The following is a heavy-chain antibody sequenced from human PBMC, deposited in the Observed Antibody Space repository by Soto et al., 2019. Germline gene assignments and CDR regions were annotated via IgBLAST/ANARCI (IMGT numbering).Heavy chain of an antibody. CDR2: IYWNDDK. Sequence: QITLKESGPTLVKPTQTLTLTCIFSGFSLRTSGAGVGWIRQPPGKALEWLGFIYWNDDKRYSPSLKSRLTISEDTSKNQVVLTMTNMDPVDTATYYCAKSGSSGWYGWFDPWGQGTLVTVSS. V-gene: IGHV2-5*01. D-gene: IGHD6-19*01. J-gene: IGHJ5*02. CDR3: AKSGSSGWYGWFDP. CDR1: GFSLRTSGAG.